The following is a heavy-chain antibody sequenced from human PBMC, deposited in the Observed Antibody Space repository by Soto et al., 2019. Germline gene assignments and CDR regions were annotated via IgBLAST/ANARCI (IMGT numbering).Heavy chain of an antibody. D-gene: IGHD3-10*01. CDR3: AKDGAISMVRDSQHFDY. CDR1: GGSISSGGYS. Sequence: SETLSLTCAVSGGSISSGGYSWSWIRQPPGKGLEWIGYIYHSGSTYYNPSLKSRVTISVDRSKNQFSLKLSSVTAADTAVYYCAKDGAISMVRDSQHFDYWGPGTLVTVSS. V-gene: IGHV4-30-2*01. J-gene: IGHJ4*02. CDR2: IYHSGST.